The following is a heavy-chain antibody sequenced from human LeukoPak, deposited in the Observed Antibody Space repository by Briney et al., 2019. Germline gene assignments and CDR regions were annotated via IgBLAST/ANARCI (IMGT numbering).Heavy chain of an antibody. Sequence: PSETLSLTCTVSGGSISSYYWSWIRQPPGKGLEWIGYISYSGSTNCNPSLKSRVTISEDTSKNQFSLKLSSVTAADTAVYYCARHVAAAGRFDYWGQGTLVTVSS. CDR1: GGSISSYY. D-gene: IGHD6-13*01. CDR3: ARHVAAAGRFDY. V-gene: IGHV4-59*01. CDR2: ISYSGST. J-gene: IGHJ4*02.